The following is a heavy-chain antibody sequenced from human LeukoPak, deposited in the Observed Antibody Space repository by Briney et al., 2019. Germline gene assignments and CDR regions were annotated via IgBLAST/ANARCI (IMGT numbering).Heavy chain of an antibody. CDR2: IYRGGSK. J-gene: IGHJ3*02. CDR3: VAAGYAFDI. CDR1: GFTVSSNY. D-gene: IGHD6-13*01. V-gene: IGHV3-53*01. Sequence: PAGSLRLSCAASGFTVSSNYMSWVRQAPGKGLEWVSVIYRGGSKYYADSAKGRFTISRDNDKNSLYLQMNSLRAEDTAVYYCVAAGYAFDIWGQGTMVTVSS.